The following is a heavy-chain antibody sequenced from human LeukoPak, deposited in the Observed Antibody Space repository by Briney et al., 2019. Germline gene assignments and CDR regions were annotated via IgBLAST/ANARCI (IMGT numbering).Heavy chain of an antibody. D-gene: IGHD6-13*01. CDR2: ISHSGST. J-gene: IGHJ4*02. V-gene: IGHV4-34*01. CDR3: ARGGIATPGVGGYFDY. Sequence: NSSETLSLTCAVYGGSFRGYYGSWIRQPPGKGLEWIGEISHSGSTNHNPSLKSRVTISEDTSKSQFSLKLNAVTAADTALYYCARGGIATPGVGGYFDYWGQGIFVTVSS. CDR1: GGSFRGYY.